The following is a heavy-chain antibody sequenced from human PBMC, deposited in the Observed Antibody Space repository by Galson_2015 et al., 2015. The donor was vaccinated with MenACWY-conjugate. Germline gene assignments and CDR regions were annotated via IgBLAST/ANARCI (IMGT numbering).Heavy chain of an antibody. D-gene: IGHD2-15*01. Sequence: SLRLSCAGSAFTFSNAYMSWVRQAPGKGLEWVGRIKSQTDGGKIDYAAPVKGRFTISRDDSKNTLYLQMNSLKIEDTAVYYCTTNTPDSGGGLLFHFYRDVWGKGTTVTVSS. CDR3: TTNTPDSGGGLLFHFYRDV. V-gene: IGHV3-15*01. CDR1: AFTFSNAY. CDR2: IKSQTDGGKI. J-gene: IGHJ6*03.